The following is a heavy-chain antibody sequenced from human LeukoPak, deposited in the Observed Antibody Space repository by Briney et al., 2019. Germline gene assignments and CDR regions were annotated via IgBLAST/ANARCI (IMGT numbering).Heavy chain of an antibody. V-gene: IGHV3-23*01. Sequence: GGSLRLSCAASGFTFSSYAMIWVPQAPGKGLEWVSAISGSGGSIYYADYVKGRFTISRDNYQNTLYVQLNSLRAQDTVVYYCAASMGVVVVAATSFDYWGQGTLVTVSS. CDR1: GFTFSSYA. CDR2: ISGSGGSI. CDR3: AASMGVVVVAATSFDY. D-gene: IGHD2-15*01. J-gene: IGHJ4*02.